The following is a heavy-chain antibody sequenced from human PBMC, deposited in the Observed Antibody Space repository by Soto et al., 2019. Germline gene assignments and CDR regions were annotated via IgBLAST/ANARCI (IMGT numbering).Heavy chain of an antibody. D-gene: IGHD3-10*01. CDR2: TYYKSKWNN. Sequence: QTLSLTCVISGDSVSSNSAGWNLIRQSPSRGLEWLGRTYYKSKWNNDYALSVKSRITINPDTSKNQFSLHLYPVTPEDTAVYYCTGITWFRGMDVWGQGTPVTVSS. CDR1: GDSVSSNSAG. V-gene: IGHV6-1*01. J-gene: IGHJ6*02. CDR3: TGITWFRGMDV.